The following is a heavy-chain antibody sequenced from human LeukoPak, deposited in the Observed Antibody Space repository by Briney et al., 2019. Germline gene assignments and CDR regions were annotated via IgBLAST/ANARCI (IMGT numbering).Heavy chain of an antibody. CDR2: INPNSGGT. Sequence: ASVKVSCKASGYTFTGYYMHWVRQAPGQGLEWMGWINPNSGGTNYAQKFQGRVTMTRDTSISTAYMELSRLRSDDTAVYYCAREYYDILTGYYKSLDYWGQGTLVTVSS. D-gene: IGHD3-9*01. CDR1: GYTFTGYY. J-gene: IGHJ4*02. CDR3: AREYYDILTGYYKSLDY. V-gene: IGHV1-2*02.